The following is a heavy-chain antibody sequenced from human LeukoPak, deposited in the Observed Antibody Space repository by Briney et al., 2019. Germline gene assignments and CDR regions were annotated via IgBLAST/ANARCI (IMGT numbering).Heavy chain of an antibody. D-gene: IGHD2-15*01. Sequence: TGGSLRLSCAASGFTFSDYYMSWIRQAPGKGLEWVSYISSSGSTICYADSVKGRFTISRDNAKNSLYLQMNSLRAEDTAVYYCARGLAANDWFDPWGQGTLVTVSS. V-gene: IGHV3-11*01. CDR1: GFTFSDYY. CDR2: ISSSGSTI. J-gene: IGHJ5*02. CDR3: ARGLAANDWFDP.